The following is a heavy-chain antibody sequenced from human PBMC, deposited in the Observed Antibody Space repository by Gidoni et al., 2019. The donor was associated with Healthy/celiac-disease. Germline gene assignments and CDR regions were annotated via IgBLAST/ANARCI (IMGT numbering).Heavy chain of an antibody. J-gene: IGHJ6*02. D-gene: IGHD6-6*01. CDR2: ISAYKGNT. Sequence: QVQLVQSGAEVKKPGASVKVSCTASGYTLTSYGISWVRQAPGQGLEWMGWISAYKGNTNYAQKLQGRVTMTTDTSTSTAYMELRSLRSDDTAVYYCARDGESSSGPYYYYYGMDVWGQGTTVTVSS. CDR3: ARDGESSSGPYYYYYGMDV. CDR1: GYTLTSYG. V-gene: IGHV1-18*01.